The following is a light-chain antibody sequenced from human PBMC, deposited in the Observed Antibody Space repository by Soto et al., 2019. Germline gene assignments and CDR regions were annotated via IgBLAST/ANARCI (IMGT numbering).Light chain of an antibody. J-gene: IGKJ1*01. Sequence: NGLTQVPTTPFSFPSNKSPLSFRASQYINTRLAWYQHRPGQAPRLLIYQTSIRAAGIPARFSASGSGTDFTLTISDVQPEDFALYYCHQRQSWPRTFGQGTKVDIK. CDR3: HQRQSWPRT. CDR2: QTS. V-gene: IGKV3-11*01. CDR1: QYINTR.